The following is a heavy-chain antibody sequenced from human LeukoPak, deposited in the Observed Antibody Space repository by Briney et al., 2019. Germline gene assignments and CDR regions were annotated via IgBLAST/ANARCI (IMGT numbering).Heavy chain of an antibody. V-gene: IGHV4-39*07. D-gene: IGHD5-18*01. CDR1: GGSIRSSGYY. CDR2: IYYSGST. CDR3: AREVEAVGGYSYGY. Sequence: PSETLSLTCTVSGGSIRSSGYYWGWIRQPPGKGLEWIGSIYYSGSTYYNPSLKSRVTISVDTSKNQFSLKLSSVTAADTAVYYCAREVEAVGGYSYGYWGQGTLVTVSS. J-gene: IGHJ4*02.